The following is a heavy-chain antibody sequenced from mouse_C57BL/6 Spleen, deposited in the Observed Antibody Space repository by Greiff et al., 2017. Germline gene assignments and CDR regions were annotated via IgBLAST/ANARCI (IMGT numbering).Heavy chain of an antibody. V-gene: IGHV14-1*01. CDR2: IDPEDGDT. CDR1: GFNIKDYY. J-gene: IGHJ2*01. D-gene: IGHD3-2*02. Sequence: VQLQQSGAELVRPGASVKLSCTASGFNIKDYYMHWVKQRPEQGLEWIGRIDPEDGDTEYAPKFQGKATMTADTSSNTAYLQLSRLTSEDTAVYYCTTMAAQSTLDYWGQGTTLTVSS. CDR3: TTMAAQSTLDY.